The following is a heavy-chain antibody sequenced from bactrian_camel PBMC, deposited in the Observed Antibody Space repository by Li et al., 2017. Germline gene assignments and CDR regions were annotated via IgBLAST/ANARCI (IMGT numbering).Heavy chain of an antibody. CDR1: GYIYSSVC. D-gene: IGHD1*01. J-gene: IGHJ4*01. CDR2: IDSDGST. CDR3: AADFFFSSIRLDQYCHDDAYSY. V-gene: IGHV3S1*01. Sequence: HVQLVESGGGSVQAGGSLRLSCAASGYIYSSVCWAWFRQAPGKERQRVATIDSDGSTDCADSVKGRFTISRDSVDGTLWLHMDTLKPEDTAMYYCAADFFFSSIRLDQYCHDDAYSYWGQGTQVTVS.